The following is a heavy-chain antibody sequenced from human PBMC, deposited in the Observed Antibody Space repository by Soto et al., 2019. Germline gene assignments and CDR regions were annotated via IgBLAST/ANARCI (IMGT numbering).Heavy chain of an antibody. CDR3: ARGRYGDY. J-gene: IGHJ4*02. CDR1: GYDFTTYG. CDR2: ISAHNGNT. Sequence: QVHLVQSGAEVKKPGASVKVSCKGSGYDFTTYGITWVRQAPGQGLEWMAWISAHNGNTDYAHKLPGRVTVTRDTSTSTACMEMRSLRSADTAVYYWARGRYGDYWGQGALVTVSS. V-gene: IGHV1-18*01. D-gene: IGHD1-1*01.